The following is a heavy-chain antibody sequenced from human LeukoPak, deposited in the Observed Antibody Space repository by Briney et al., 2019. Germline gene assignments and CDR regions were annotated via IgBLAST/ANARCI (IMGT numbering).Heavy chain of an antibody. Sequence: GGSLRLSCAASGFTFSSYSMNWVRQAPGKGLEWVSSISSSSSYIYYADSVKGRFTISRDNAKNSLDLQMNSLRAEDTAVYYCAREAVAVAGIDYWGQGTLVTVSS. CDR3: AREAVAVAGIDY. D-gene: IGHD6-19*01. J-gene: IGHJ4*02. V-gene: IGHV3-21*01. CDR1: GFTFSSYS. CDR2: ISSSSSYI.